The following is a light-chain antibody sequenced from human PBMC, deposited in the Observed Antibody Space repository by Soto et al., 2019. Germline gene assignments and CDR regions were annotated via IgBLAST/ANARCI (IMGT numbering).Light chain of an antibody. CDR3: QAWDSSTVV. V-gene: IGLV3-1*01. CDR2: QDS. CDR1: KLGDKY. Sequence: SYELTQPPSVSVSPGQTASITCSGDKLGDKYACWYQQKPGQSPVLVIYQDSKRPSGIPERFAGSNSGNTATLTISGTQAMDEGKYYCQAWDSSTVVFGGGTKLTVL. J-gene: IGLJ2*01.